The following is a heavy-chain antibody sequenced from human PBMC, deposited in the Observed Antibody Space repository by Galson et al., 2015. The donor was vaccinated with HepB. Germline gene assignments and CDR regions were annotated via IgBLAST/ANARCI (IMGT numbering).Heavy chain of an antibody. CDR3: ARASYYYDSSGYYFSLAAFDI. J-gene: IGHJ3*02. V-gene: IGHV3-23*01. CDR1: GFTFSSYA. D-gene: IGHD3-22*01. CDR2: ISGSGGST. Sequence: SLRLSCAASGFTFSSYAMSWVRQAPGKGLEWVSAISGSGGSTYYADSVKSRFTISRDNAKNSLYLQMNSLRAEDTAVYYCARASYYYDSSGYYFSLAAFDIWGQGTMVTVSS.